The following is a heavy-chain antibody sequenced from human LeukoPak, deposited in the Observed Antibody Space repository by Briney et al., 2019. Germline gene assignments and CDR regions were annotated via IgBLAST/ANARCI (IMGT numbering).Heavy chain of an antibody. CDR3: ARQTAMGRSGDY. CDR2: IDPSDSET. CDR1: GYSFTSYW. D-gene: IGHD5-18*01. J-gene: IGHJ4*02. V-gene: IGHV5-51*01. Sequence: GESLKISCKASGYSFTSYWIGWVRHMPGKGLEWMGIIDPSDSETRYTPSFQGQVTTSVDESFTTAYLQWTSLKASDTAMYYCARQTAMGRSGDYWGQGTQVTVSS.